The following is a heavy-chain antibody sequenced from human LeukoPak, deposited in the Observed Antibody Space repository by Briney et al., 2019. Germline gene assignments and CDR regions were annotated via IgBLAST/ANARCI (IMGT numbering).Heavy chain of an antibody. Sequence: VASVKVSCRASGYTFTGYYMHWVRQALGQGLEWMGWINPNSGGTNYAQKFQGRVSMTRDTSISTAYMDLSRLRSDDTAVYYCASGYGDSVGDMDVWGKGTTVTVSS. D-gene: IGHD4-17*01. V-gene: IGHV1-2*02. CDR1: GYTFTGYY. CDR3: ASGYGDSVGDMDV. J-gene: IGHJ6*03. CDR2: INPNSGGT.